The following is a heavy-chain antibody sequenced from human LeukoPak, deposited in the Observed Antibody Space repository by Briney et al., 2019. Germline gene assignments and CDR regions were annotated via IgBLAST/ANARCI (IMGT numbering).Heavy chain of an antibody. D-gene: IGHD6-25*01. CDR1: GGSFSGYY. CDR2: MSTSGNS. V-gene: IGHV4-59*10. CDR3: ARESGSMRWFDP. J-gene: IGHJ5*02. Sequence: SETLSLTCAVYGGSFSGYYWSWIRQPPGKGLEWIGRMSTSGNSNYIPSLVSRVTMSVDTSKNQFSLNLSSVTAADTAVYYCARESGSMRWFDPWGQGTLVTVSS.